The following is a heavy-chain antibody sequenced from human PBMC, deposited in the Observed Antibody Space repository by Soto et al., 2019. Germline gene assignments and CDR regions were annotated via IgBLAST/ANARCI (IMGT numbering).Heavy chain of an antibody. D-gene: IGHD6-13*01. CDR3: ARSLLDEYSSSWRSAYYGMDV. CDR1: GFTFSAYY. Sequence: SVKVSCKASGFTFSAYYIYWVRQAPGYGLEWIGWINPNSGGTNNAQKFQGRVTMTRDTSTSTVYMELSALIPDDTAVYYCARSLLDEYSSSWRSAYYGMDVWGQGTTVTVS. CDR2: INPNSGGT. J-gene: IGHJ6*02. V-gene: IGHV1-2*02.